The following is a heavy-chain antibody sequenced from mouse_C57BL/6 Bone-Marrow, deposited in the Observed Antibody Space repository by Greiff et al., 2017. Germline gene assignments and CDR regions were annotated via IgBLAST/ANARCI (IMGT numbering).Heavy chain of an antibody. V-gene: IGHV1-64*01. CDR2: IHPNSGST. J-gene: IGHJ4*01. Sequence: QVQPQQPGAEPVKPGASVTLSCTAAGYTLTSHWLHRVKQRPGQGLEWIGMIHPNSGSTNYNEKFKSKATLTVDKSSSTAYMQLSSLTSEDSAVYCCARDDYDGRNWGPAASDTVS. CDR1: GYTLTSHW. CDR3: ARDDYDGRN. D-gene: IGHD2-4*01.